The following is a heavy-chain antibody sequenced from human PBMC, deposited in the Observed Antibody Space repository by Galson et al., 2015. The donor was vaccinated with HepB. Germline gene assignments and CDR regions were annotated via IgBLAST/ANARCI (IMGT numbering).Heavy chain of an antibody. D-gene: IGHD2-2*01. CDR2: IDPRDSYT. CDR3: ATPGPYCSTTNCYLNHFDS. Sequence: QSGAEVKKPGESLRISCKGSGYSFTSYWISWVRQMPGKGLEWMGRIDPRDSYTNYSPSFQGHVTISADTSISTAYLHWSSLKASDTAMYYCATPGPYCSTTNCYLNHFDSWGQGTLVTVSS. CDR1: GYSFTSYW. V-gene: IGHV5-10-1*01. J-gene: IGHJ4*02.